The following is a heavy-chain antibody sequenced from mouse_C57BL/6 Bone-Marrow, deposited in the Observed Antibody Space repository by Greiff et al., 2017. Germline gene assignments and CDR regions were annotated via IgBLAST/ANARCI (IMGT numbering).Heavy chain of an antibody. J-gene: IGHJ4*01. V-gene: IGHV1-82*01. CDR1: GYAFSSSW. Sequence: VQLQQSGPELVKPGASVKISCKASGYAFSSSWMNWVKQRPGKGLEWIGRIYPGDGDTNYNGKFKGKATLTADKSSSTAYMQLSSRTSEDSAVYFCARRGLRMMDYWGQGTSVTVSS. D-gene: IGHD1-1*01. CDR2: IYPGDGDT. CDR3: ARRGLRMMDY.